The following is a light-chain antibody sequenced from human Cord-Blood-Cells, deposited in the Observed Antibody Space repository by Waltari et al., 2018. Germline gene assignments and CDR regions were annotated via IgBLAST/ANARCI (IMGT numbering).Light chain of an antibody. CDR3: QQRSYCPPLVT. V-gene: IGKV3-11*01. J-gene: IGKJ4*01. CDR2: DAS. CDR1: QSGSSY. Sequence: DNVMTQSPATSTLSLGERATPPHTPSQSGSSYLAWYQQKPGQAPRLLIYDASNWATGIPATFSGSGSGTDFTLTISIRELESFAVYYCQQRSYCPPLVTFGGGTKVEIK.